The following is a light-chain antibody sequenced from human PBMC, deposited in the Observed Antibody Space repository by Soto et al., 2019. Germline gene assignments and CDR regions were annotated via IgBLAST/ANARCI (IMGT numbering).Light chain of an antibody. J-gene: IGKJ4*01. CDR1: QRLLHSNGYNY. CDR3: MQALQTPLT. V-gene: IGKV2-28*01. Sequence: DSVMTQSPLSLPVTPGEPASISCRSSQRLLHSNGYNYLDRYLQKPGQSPQLLIYLVSNRASGVPDRFSGSGSGTDFTLKITRVEAEDVGVYYCMQALQTPLTFGGGTKVDIK. CDR2: LVS.